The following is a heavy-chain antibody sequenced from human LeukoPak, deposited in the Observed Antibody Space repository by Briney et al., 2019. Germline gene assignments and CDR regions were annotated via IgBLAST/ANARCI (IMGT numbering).Heavy chain of an antibody. Sequence: SSETLSLTCTVSGGSISSYYWSWIRQPPGKGLEWIGYIYYSGSTNYYPSLKSRVTMSVDTSKNQFSLKLNSVTAADTAVYYCATYSSSWYGFDYWGQGTLVTVSS. CDR1: GGSISSYY. V-gene: IGHV4-59*08. D-gene: IGHD6-13*01. J-gene: IGHJ4*02. CDR3: ATYSSSWYGFDY. CDR2: IYYSGST.